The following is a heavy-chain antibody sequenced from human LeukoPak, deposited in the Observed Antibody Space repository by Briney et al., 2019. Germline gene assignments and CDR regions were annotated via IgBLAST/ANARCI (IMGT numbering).Heavy chain of an antibody. Sequence: GGSLRLSCAASGFTFSSYWMSWVRQAPGKGLEWVANIKQDGSEKYYVDSVKGRFTISRDNAKNSLYLQMNSLRAEDTAVYYCARDDLGYCSSTSCWRPLDYWGQGTLATVSS. CDR1: GFTFSSYW. D-gene: IGHD2-2*01. CDR2: IKQDGSEK. V-gene: IGHV3-7*03. J-gene: IGHJ4*02. CDR3: ARDDLGYCSSTSCWRPLDY.